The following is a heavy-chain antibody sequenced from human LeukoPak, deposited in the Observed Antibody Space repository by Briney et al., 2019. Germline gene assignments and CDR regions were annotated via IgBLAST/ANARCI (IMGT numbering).Heavy chain of an antibody. CDR2: ISGSGGIV. CDR3: SRDPRLLDI. J-gene: IGHJ3*02. V-gene: IGHV3-11*01. CDR1: GFTFSDYY. Sequence: GGSLRLSCAASGFTFSDYYMSWIRQAPGKGLECISYISGSGGIVNYADSVKGRFTISSDNAKNSLFLQMNSLRAEDRAIYYCSRDPRLLDIWGRGTMVTISS. D-gene: IGHD2-15*01.